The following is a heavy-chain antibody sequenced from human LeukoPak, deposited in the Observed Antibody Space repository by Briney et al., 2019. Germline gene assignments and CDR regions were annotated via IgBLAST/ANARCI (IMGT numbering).Heavy chain of an antibody. CDR3: ARAWSTMTGDAFDI. CDR1: GGSISSYY. Sequence: SETLSLTCTVSGGSISSYYWSWIRQPPGKGLEWIGYIYYSGGTNYNPSLKSRVTISVDTSKNQFSLKLSSVTAADTAVYYCARAWSTMTGDAFDIWGQGTMVTVSS. CDR2: IYYSGGT. J-gene: IGHJ3*02. V-gene: IGHV4-59*01. D-gene: IGHD3-22*01.